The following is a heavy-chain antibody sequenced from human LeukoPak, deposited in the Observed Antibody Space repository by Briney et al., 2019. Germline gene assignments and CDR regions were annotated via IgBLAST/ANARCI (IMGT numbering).Heavy chain of an antibody. CDR2: IYYSGST. CDR3: ARYGSDYDYMDV. J-gene: IGHJ6*03. D-gene: IGHD3-10*01. CDR1: GGSISSYY. Sequence: SETLSLTCTVSGGSISSYYWSWVRQPPGKGLEWIGYIYYSGSTNYNPSLKSRVTISVDTSKNQFSLKLSSVTAADTAVYYWARYGSDYDYMDVWGKGTTVTVSS. V-gene: IGHV4-59*12.